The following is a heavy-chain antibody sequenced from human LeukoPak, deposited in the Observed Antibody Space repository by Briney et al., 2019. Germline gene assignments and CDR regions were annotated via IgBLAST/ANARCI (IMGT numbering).Heavy chain of an antibody. V-gene: IGHV4-61*02. CDR1: GGSISSGSYY. J-gene: IGHJ3*02. CDR3: ARERSSGWYFAFDI. Sequence: SETLSLTCTVSGGSISSGSYYWSWIRQPAGKGLEWIGRIYTSGSTYYNPSLKSRVTISVDTSKNQFSLKLSSVTAADTAVYYCARERSSGWYFAFDIWGQGTMVTVSS. D-gene: IGHD6-19*01. CDR2: IYTSGST.